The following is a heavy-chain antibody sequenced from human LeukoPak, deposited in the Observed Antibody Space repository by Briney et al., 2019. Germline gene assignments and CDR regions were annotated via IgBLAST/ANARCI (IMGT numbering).Heavy chain of an antibody. V-gene: IGHV3-23*01. CDR2: VSGSGGST. D-gene: IGHD2-15*01. Sequence: GGPLRLSCAASGFTFSSYAMSWVRQAPGKGLEWVSGVSGSGGSTYYADCVKGRFTISRDNSKNTLYLQMNSLRAEDTAVYYCAKGTCSGGRCSFDYWGQGTLVTVSS. J-gene: IGHJ4*02. CDR3: AKGTCSGGRCSFDY. CDR1: GFTFSSYA.